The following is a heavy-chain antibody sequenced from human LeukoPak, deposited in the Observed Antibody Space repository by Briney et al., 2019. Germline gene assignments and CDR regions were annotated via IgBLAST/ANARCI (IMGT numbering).Heavy chain of an antibody. CDR3: AKDSKRWKTYYYEAGSYYFDY. CDR2: IIPIFGTA. V-gene: IGHV1-69*06. Sequence: ASVKVSCKASGGTFSSYAISWVRQAPGQGLEWMGGIIPIFGTANYAQKFQGRVTITADKSTSTAYMELNSLRPEDTAVYYCAKDSKRWKTYYYEAGSYYFDYWGQGTRVTVSS. CDR1: GGTFSSYA. J-gene: IGHJ4*02. D-gene: IGHD3-10*01.